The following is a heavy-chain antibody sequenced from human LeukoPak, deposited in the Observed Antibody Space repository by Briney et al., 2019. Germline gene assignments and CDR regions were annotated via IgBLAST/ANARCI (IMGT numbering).Heavy chain of an antibody. Sequence: SETLSLTCAVYGGSFSGYYWSWIRQPPGKGLEWIGEINHSGSTNYNPSLKSRVTISVDTSKNQFSLKLSSVTAADTAVYYCARVRGASHRGTLYYSDYWGQGTLVTVSS. D-gene: IGHD3-10*01. CDR3: ARVRGASHRGTLYYSDY. V-gene: IGHV4-34*01. CDR2: INHSGST. J-gene: IGHJ4*02. CDR1: GGSFSGYY.